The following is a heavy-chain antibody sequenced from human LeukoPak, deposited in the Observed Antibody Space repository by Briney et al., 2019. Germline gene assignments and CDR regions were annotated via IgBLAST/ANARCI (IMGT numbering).Heavy chain of an antibody. Sequence: SETLSLTCAVSGYSISSGYYWGWIGQPPGKGLEWIGSIYHSGSTYYNPSLKSRVTISVDTSKNQFSLKLSSVTAADTAVYYCAGSSTSYDYWGQGTLVTVSS. CDR2: IYHSGST. CDR1: GYSISSGYY. V-gene: IGHV4-38-2*01. CDR3: AGSSTSYDY. J-gene: IGHJ4*02. D-gene: IGHD2-2*01.